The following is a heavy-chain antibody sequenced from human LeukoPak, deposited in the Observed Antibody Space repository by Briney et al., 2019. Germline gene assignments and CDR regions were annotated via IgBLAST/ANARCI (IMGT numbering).Heavy chain of an antibody. D-gene: IGHD3-10*01. CDR1: GGSISSYY. CDR3: AREAHYYGSGSFVDV. J-gene: IGHJ6*04. CDR2: IYYSGST. Sequence: SETLSLTCTVYGGSISSYYWSWIRQPPGKGLEWIGYIYYSGSTNYNPSLKSRVTISVDTSKNQFSLKLSSVTAADTAVYYCAREAHYYGSGSFVDVWGKGTTVTISS. V-gene: IGHV4-59*01.